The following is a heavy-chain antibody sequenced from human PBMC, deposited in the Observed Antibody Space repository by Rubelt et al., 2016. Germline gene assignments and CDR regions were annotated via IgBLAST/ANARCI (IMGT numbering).Heavy chain of an antibody. CDR3: ASHIDGYGYY. CDR1: GGSISSSSYY. Sequence: QVQLQQWGAGLLKPSETLSLTCAVYGGSISSSSYYWGWIRQPPGKGLEWIGSIYYSGSTYYNPSLKSRVTISVDTSKNQCSLKLSSVTAADTAVYYCASHIDGYGYYWGQGTLVTVSS. J-gene: IGHJ4*02. D-gene: IGHD5-24*01. CDR2: IYYSGST. V-gene: IGHV4-39*01.